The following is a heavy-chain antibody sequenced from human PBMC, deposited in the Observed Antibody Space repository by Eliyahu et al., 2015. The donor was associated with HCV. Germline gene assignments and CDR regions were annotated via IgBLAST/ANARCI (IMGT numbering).Heavy chain of an antibody. J-gene: IGHJ4*02. Sequence: QVQLQESGPGLVKPSETLSLTCTVSGGSISPYYWSXIRQPPGKGLELIGYIYYTGSTNYNPSLKSRVTISLDTPKDQLSLKVNSVTAADTAIYYCARWFCSGGTCRHLDYWGRGSLVTVSS. D-gene: IGHD2-15*01. CDR1: GGSISPYY. V-gene: IGHV4-59*01. CDR2: IYYTGST. CDR3: ARWFCSGGTCRHLDY.